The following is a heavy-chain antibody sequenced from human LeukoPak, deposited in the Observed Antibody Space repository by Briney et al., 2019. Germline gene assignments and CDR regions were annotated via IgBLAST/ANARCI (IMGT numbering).Heavy chain of an antibody. V-gene: IGHV3-48*01. CDR1: GFTFSTYS. Sequence: PGGSLRPSCVASGFTFSTYSMNWVRQAPGKGLEWVAYISTTGGAIYYADSVKGRFTISRDNAKNSLYLQMNSLRAEDTAIYYCARPYGDSSSWGQGTLVSVS. D-gene: IGHD4-17*01. CDR3: ARPYGDSSS. CDR2: ISTTGGAI. J-gene: IGHJ5*02.